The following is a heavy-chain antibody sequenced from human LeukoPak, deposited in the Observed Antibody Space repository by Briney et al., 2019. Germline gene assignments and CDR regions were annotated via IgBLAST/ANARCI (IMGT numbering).Heavy chain of an antibody. CDR3: AKDHGIADFDY. CDR2: IRYDGRNK. CDR1: GFTFSSYG. Sequence: GGSLRLSCAASGFTFSSYGMHWVRQAPGKGLEWVAFIRYDGRNKYYADSVKGRFTISRDNSKNTLYLQMNSLRAEDTAVYYCAKDHGIADFDYWGQGTLVTVSS. J-gene: IGHJ4*02. D-gene: IGHD6-13*01. V-gene: IGHV3-30*02.